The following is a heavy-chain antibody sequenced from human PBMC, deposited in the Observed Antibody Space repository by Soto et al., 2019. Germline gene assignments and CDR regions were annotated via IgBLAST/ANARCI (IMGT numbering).Heavy chain of an antibody. D-gene: IGHD2-8*01. CDR3: VKGVSTILLYYSGMDV. CDR2: VSTNGGST. V-gene: IGHV3-64D*06. J-gene: IGHJ6*02. CDR1: GFTFKNHA. Sequence: HPGGSLRLSCSASGFTFKNHAMHWVRQAAGKGLEYVAAVSTNGGSTEYADAVKGRFFISRDNSRDKVYLQMTSLTSEDTAVYYCVKGVSTILLYYSGMDVWGPGTTVTVSS.